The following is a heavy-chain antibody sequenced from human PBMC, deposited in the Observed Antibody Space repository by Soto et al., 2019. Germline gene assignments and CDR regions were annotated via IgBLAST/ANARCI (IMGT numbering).Heavy chain of an antibody. V-gene: IGHV1-69*12. CDR3: ATKFRSGQSRAYDYGMDA. CDR2: IIPIFGTA. J-gene: IGHJ6*02. Sequence: QVQLVQSGAEVKKPGSSVKVSCKASGGTFSSYAISWVRQAPGQGLEWMGGIIPIFGTANYAQKFQGRVTINADESTSTAYRELSSLRSEDPAVYYWATKFRSGQSRAYDYGMDAWGQGTTVTVSS. D-gene: IGHD3-3*01. CDR1: GGTFSSYA.